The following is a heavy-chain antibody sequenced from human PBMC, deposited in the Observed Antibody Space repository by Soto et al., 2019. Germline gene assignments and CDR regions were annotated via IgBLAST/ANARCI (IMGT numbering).Heavy chain of an antibody. D-gene: IGHD2-8*01. Sequence: QVQLQESGPGLVKPSETLSFTCNVSGGSISSGGYYWSWIRQLPGKGLEWIGYIYPRGGTYYNPALYRRITISVHTSKTQSSLKMTSVTAADTAVYFCARATGLMMNAPRYYYGLDVWGQGTTVTVSS. V-gene: IGHV4-31*02. CDR3: ARATGLMMNAPRYYYGLDV. CDR1: GGSISSGGYY. CDR2: IYPRGGT. J-gene: IGHJ6*02.